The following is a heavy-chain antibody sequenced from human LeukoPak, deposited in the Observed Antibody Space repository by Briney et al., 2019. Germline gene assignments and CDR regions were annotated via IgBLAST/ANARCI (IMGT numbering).Heavy chain of an antibody. CDR2: ISYDGSNK. J-gene: IGHJ4*02. D-gene: IGHD3-10*01. CDR3: ARGAYGSGSYITIDY. CDR1: GFTFSSYA. V-gene: IGHV3-30-3*01. Sequence: GGSLRLSCAASGFTFSSYAMHWVRQAPGKGLEWVAVISYDGSNKYYADSVKGRFTISRDNSKNTLYLQMNSLRAEGTAVYYCARGAYGSGSYITIDYWGQGTLVTVSS.